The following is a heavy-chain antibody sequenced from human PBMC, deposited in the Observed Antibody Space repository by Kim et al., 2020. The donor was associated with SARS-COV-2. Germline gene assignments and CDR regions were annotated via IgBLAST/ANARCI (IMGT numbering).Heavy chain of an antibody. CDR3: ARGRIAAAGR. D-gene: IGHD6-13*01. CDR1: GGSFSGYY. J-gene: IGHJ1*01. Sequence: SETLSLTCAVYGGSFSGYYWSWIRQPPGKGLEWIGEIDHSGSTNYNPSLKSRVTISVDTSKNQFSLKLSSVTAADTAVYYCARGRIAAAGRWGQGTLVTV. V-gene: IGHV4-34*01. CDR2: IDHSGST.